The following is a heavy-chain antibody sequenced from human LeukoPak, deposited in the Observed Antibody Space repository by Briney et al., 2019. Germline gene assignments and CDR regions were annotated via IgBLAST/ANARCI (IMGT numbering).Heavy chain of an antibody. Sequence: SETLSLTCTVSGGSISSGDYYWSWIRQPPGKGLEWIGYIYYSGSPYYNPSLKSRVTISVDTSKNQFSLKLSSVTAADTAVYYCARVPAAIGGFDPWGQGTLVTVSS. V-gene: IGHV4-30-4*08. CDR2: IYYSGSP. CDR1: GGSISSGDYY. CDR3: ARVPAAIGGFDP. J-gene: IGHJ5*02. D-gene: IGHD2-2*01.